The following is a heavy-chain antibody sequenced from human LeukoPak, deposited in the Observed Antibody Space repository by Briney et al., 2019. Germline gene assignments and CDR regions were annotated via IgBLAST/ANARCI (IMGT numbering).Heavy chain of an antibody. CDR2: IKQDGSEK. Sequence: GGSLRLSCAASGFTFSSYWMSWVRQAPGKGLEWVANIKQDGSEKYYVDSVKGRFTISRDNAKNSLYLQMNSLRAEDTALYYCAKAMAAAAGLFDYWGQGTLVTVSS. V-gene: IGHV3-7*03. D-gene: IGHD6-13*01. CDR3: AKAMAAAAGLFDY. J-gene: IGHJ4*02. CDR1: GFTFSSYW.